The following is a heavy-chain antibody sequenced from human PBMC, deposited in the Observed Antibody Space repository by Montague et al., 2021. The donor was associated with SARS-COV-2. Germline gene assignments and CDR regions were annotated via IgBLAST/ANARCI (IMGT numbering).Heavy chain of an antibody. CDR1: GGSFSGYY. J-gene: IGHJ5*02. V-gene: IGHV4-34*01. Sequence: SETLSLTCAVYGGSFSGYYWSWIRQPPGKGLEWIGEINHRGSTNYNPSLKSRVTISVDTSKNQFSLKLSSVTAADTAVYYCASLTLGYCSSTSCYSDWFDPWGQGTLVTVSP. CDR3: ASLTLGYCSSTSCYSDWFDP. CDR2: INHRGST. D-gene: IGHD2-2*02.